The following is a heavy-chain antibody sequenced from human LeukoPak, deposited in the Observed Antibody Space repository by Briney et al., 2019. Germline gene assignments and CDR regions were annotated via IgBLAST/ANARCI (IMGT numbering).Heavy chain of an antibody. Sequence: ASVKVSCTASGYTFTGYYMHWVRQAPGQGLEWMGWINPNSGGTNYAQKFQGRVTMTRDTSISTAYMELSRLRSDDTAVYYCARERITMVRGVMRAEYFQHWGQGTLVTVSS. CDR1: GYTFTGYY. D-gene: IGHD3-10*01. CDR2: INPNSGGT. J-gene: IGHJ1*01. V-gene: IGHV1-2*02. CDR3: ARERITMVRGVMRAEYFQH.